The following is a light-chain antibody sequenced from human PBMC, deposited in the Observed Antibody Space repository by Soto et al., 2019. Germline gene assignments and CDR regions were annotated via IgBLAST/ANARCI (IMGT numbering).Light chain of an antibody. CDR2: EVS. V-gene: IGLV2-14*01. J-gene: IGLJ2*01. CDR1: SSDIGGYNY. CDR3: SSYTTCSSVA. Sequence: QSALTQSASVSGSPGQSITISCTGTSSDIGGYNYVSWYQQHPDKAPKLMIFEVSNRPSGVSNRFSGSKSGNTASLTISGLLPEDEADYYCSSYTTCSSVAFGGGTQLTVL.